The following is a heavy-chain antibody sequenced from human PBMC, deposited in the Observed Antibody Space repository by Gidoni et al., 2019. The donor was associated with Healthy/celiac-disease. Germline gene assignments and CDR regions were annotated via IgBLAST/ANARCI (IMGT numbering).Heavy chain of an antibody. V-gene: IGHV3-30*18. J-gene: IGHJ4*02. D-gene: IGHD4-17*01. CDR1: GFTFSSYG. CDR3: AKEGGKYGDHGRRPYYFDY. Sequence: QVQLVESGGGVVQPGRSLRLSCAASGFTFSSYGMHWVRQAPGKGLGWVAVISYDGSNKYYADSVKGRFTISRDNSKNTLYLQMDSLRAEDTAVYYCAKEGGKYGDHGRRPYYFDYWGQGTLVTVSS. CDR2: ISYDGSNK.